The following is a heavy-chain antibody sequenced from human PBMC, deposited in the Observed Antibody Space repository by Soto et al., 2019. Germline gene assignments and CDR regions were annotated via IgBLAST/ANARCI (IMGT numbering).Heavy chain of an antibody. CDR3: AKVMGVRGVTSGADY. Sequence: QVQLVDSGGGVVQPGRSLRLSCAASGFTFSSFGMHWVRQAPAKGLEWVAVISYDGSKKYYADSVKGRFTISRDNSKNTLYLQMNSLRAEDTAVYYCAKVMGVRGVTSGADYWGQGTVVTVSS. CDR2: ISYDGSKK. V-gene: IGHV3-30*18. D-gene: IGHD3-10*01. J-gene: IGHJ4*02. CDR1: GFTFSSFG.